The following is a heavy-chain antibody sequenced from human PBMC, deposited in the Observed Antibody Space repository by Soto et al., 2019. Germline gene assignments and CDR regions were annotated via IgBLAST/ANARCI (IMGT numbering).Heavy chain of an antibody. CDR3: ARESTVAGTDNWFDS. CDR1: GAFISCYY. J-gene: IGHJ5*01. Sequence: SETRSLTCTVSGAFISCYYWSWIGQPAGKGLEWIGRIYTSGSTKYSPSLKSRATMSVDTSKKQFSLKLNSVTAADTAVYYCARESTVAGTDNWFDSWGQGTLVTVSS. D-gene: IGHD6-13*01. V-gene: IGHV4-4*07. CDR2: IYTSGST.